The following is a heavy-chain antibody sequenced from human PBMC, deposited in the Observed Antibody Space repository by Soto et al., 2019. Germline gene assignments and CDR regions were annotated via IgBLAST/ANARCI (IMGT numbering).Heavy chain of an antibody. V-gene: IGHV3-33*01. CDR1: GFTFSSYG. D-gene: IGHD1-26*01. J-gene: IGHJ4*02. CDR3: ARGPLMGVYY. CDR2: IWYDGSNK. Sequence: QVQLVESGGGVVQPGRSLRLSCAASGFTFSSYGMHWVRQDPGKGLEWVAVIWYDGSNKYYADSVKGRFTISRDNSKNTLYLQMNSLRAEDTAVYYCARGPLMGVYYWGQGTLVTVSS.